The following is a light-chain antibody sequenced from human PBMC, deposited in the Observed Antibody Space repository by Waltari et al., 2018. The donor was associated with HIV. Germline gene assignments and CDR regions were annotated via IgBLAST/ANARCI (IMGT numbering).Light chain of an antibody. Sequence: SALTKPPSASGSPGQSVTISCSGTSSDVGGYNYVPWYQPHPGKAPKLLIYEVIKRPSGVPDRFFGSKSGNTASLTVSGLQAEDEADYFCSSYAGDYNLVFGGGTKLTVL. J-gene: IGLJ3*02. V-gene: IGLV2-8*01. CDR2: EVI. CDR3: SSYAGDYNLV. CDR1: SSDVGGYNY.